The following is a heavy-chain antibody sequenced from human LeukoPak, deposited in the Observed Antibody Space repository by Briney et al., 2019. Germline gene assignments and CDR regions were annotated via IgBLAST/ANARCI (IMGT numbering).Heavy chain of an antibody. CDR2: IHYSGST. J-gene: IGHJ3*02. CDR3: AKHESLIAFDI. Sequence: PSETLSLTCTVSGRSISSSSHYWGWTRQPPGKGLEWIARIHYSGSTNFNPSLKSRVTISVDTSKNQVSLKLSSVTAADTAVYYCAKHESLIAFDIWGQGTMVTVSS. V-gene: IGHV4-39*01. CDR1: GRSISSSSHY.